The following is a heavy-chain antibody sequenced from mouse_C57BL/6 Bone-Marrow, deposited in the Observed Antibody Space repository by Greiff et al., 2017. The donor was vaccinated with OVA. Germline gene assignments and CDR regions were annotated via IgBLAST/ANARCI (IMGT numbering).Heavy chain of an antibody. V-gene: IGHV1-26*01. CDR2: INPNNGGT. Sequence: VQLQQSGPELVKPGASVKISCKASGYTFTDYYMNWVKQSHGKSLEWIGDINPNNGGTSYNQKFKGKATLTVDKSSSTAYMELRSLTSEDSAVYYCARREGLYDGYSVGFAYWGQGTLVTVSA. D-gene: IGHD2-3*01. J-gene: IGHJ3*01. CDR1: GYTFTDYY. CDR3: ARREGLYDGYSVGFAY.